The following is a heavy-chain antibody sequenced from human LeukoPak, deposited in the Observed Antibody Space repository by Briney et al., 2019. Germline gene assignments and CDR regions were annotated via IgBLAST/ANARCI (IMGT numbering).Heavy chain of an antibody. V-gene: IGHV4-39*01. CDR2: IYYSGST. CDR1: GGSISSSSYY. J-gene: IGHJ4*02. CDR3: ARHNYDILTGYYTPTFDY. Sequence: SETLSLTCTVSGGSISSSSYYWGWIRQPPGKGLEWIGSIYYSGSTYYNPSLKSRVTISVDTSKNQFSLKLSSVTAADTAEYYCARHNYDILTGYYTPTFDYWGQGTLVTVSS. D-gene: IGHD3-9*01.